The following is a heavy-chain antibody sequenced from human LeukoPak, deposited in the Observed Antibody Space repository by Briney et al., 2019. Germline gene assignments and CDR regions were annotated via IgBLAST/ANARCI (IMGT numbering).Heavy chain of an antibody. CDR1: GFPFSSYA. D-gene: IGHD2-15*01. CDR3: VRGYSFGPYGMDV. V-gene: IGHV3-64D*09. CDR2: SSDTRQST. Sequence: GESLRLSCSASGFPFSSYAMHWVRQAPGKGLEYVSASSDTRQSTYYADPVKGRFTISRDNSKNTLYLQMSSLRAEDTAVYFCVRGYSFGPYGMDVWGQGTTVTVSS. J-gene: IGHJ6*02.